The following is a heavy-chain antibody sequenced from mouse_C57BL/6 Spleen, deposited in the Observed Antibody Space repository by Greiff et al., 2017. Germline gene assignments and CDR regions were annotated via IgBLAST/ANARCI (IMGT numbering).Heavy chain of an antibody. V-gene: IGHV1-55*01. Sequence: QVQLQQPGAELVKPGASVKMSCKASGYTFSSYWITWVKQRPGQGLEWIGDIYPGSGSTNYNEKFKSKATLTVDTSSSTAYMQLSSLTSEDSAVYYCARPYDYDYYYAMDYWGQGTSVTVSS. CDR2: IYPGSGST. CDR3: ARPYDYDYYYAMDY. J-gene: IGHJ4*01. D-gene: IGHD2-4*01. CDR1: GYTFSSYW.